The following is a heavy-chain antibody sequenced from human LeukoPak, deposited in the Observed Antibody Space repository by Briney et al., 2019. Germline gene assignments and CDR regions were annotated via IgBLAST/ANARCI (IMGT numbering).Heavy chain of an antibody. D-gene: IGHD3-3*01. Sequence: PSETLSLTCTVSGGSISSYYWSWIRQPPGKGLEWIGYIYYSGSTNYNPSLKSRVTISVDTSKNQFSLKLSAVTAADTAVYYCASSGLGAYLDFDYWGQGTLVTVSS. CDR3: ASSGLGAYLDFDY. V-gene: IGHV4-59*01. CDR2: IYYSGST. J-gene: IGHJ4*02. CDR1: GGSISSYY.